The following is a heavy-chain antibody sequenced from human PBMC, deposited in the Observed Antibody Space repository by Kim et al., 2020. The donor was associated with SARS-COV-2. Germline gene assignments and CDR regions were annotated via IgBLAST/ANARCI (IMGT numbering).Heavy chain of an antibody. D-gene: IGHD6-13*01. Sequence: GGSLRLSCAASGFTFSSYSMNWVRQAPGKGLEWVSSISSSSSYIYYADSVKGRFTISRDNAKNSLYLQMNSLRAEDTAVYYCARVDSSSWYPYGMDVWGQGTTVTVSS. CDR2: ISSSSSYI. J-gene: IGHJ6*02. V-gene: IGHV3-21*01. CDR1: GFTFSSYS. CDR3: ARVDSSSWYPYGMDV.